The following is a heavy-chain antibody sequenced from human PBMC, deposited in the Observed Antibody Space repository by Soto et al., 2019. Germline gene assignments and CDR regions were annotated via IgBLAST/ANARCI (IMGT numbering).Heavy chain of an antibody. Sequence: GGSLRLSCAASGFTFSSYAMSWVRQAPGKGLEWVSAISGSGGSTYYADSVKGRFTISRDNSKNTLYLQMNSLRAEDTAVYYCAEDLEARVFYYYGMDVWGQGTTVTVSS. CDR3: AEDLEARVFYYYGMDV. V-gene: IGHV3-23*01. CDR1: GFTFSSYA. CDR2: ISGSGGST. J-gene: IGHJ6*02.